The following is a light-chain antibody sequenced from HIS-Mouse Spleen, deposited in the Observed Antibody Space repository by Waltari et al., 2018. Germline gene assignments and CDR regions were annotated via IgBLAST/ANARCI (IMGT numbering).Light chain of an antibody. Sequence: EIVLTQSPATLSLSPGARATLPCRASQSVSSSYLAWYQQKPGLAPRLLIYDASNRATGIPDRFSGSGAGTDFTLTISRLEPEDFAVYYCQQYGSSPLSPPQFGQGTKVEIK. CDR2: DAS. V-gene: IGKV3D-20*01. CDR1: QSVSSSY. CDR3: QQYGSSPLSPPQ. J-gene: IGKJ1*01.